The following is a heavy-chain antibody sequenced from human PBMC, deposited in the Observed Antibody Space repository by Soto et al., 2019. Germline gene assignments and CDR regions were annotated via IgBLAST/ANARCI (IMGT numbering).Heavy chain of an antibody. Sequence: TWSVSGGSMSGYDGSWIRNPPGKALESIVYISYSGSTTYPPSLKSRVTIPVDTSKNQFSLKLSSVTAADTAVYYCARTVGVGSYYMDFWGKGTTVTVSS. CDR2: ISYSGST. J-gene: IGHJ6*03. V-gene: IGHV4-59*01. CDR3: ARTVGVGSYYMDF. D-gene: IGHD3-10*01. CDR1: GGSMSGYD.